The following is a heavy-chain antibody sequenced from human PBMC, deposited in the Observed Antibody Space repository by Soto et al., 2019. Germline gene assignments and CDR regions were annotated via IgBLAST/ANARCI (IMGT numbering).Heavy chain of an antibody. D-gene: IGHD5-18*01. Sequence: ASVKVSCNASGYTFTSYAMHWVRQAPGQRLEWMGWINAGNGNTKYSQKFQGRVTITRDTSASTAYMELSSLRSEDTAVYYCARGMDTAAWPYAFDIWGQGTMVTVSS. CDR1: GYTFTSYA. CDR2: INAGNGNT. CDR3: ARGMDTAAWPYAFDI. V-gene: IGHV1-3*01. J-gene: IGHJ3*02.